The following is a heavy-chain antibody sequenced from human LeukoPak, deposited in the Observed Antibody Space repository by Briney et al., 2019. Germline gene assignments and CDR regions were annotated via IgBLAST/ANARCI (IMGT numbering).Heavy chain of an antibody. CDR2: INPNSGGT. J-gene: IGHJ4*02. D-gene: IGHD6-6*01. Sequence: ASVKVSCKASGGTFSSYAISWVRQAPGQGLEWMGWINPNSGGTNYAQKFQGRVTMTRDTSISTAYMELSSLRSEDTAVYYCARTGAALNPDYWGQGTLVTVSS. V-gene: IGHV1-2*02. CDR1: GGTFSSYA. CDR3: ARTGAALNPDY.